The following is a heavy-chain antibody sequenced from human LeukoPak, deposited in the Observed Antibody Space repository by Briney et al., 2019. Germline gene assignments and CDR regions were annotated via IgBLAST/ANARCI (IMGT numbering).Heavy chain of an antibody. D-gene: IGHD6-13*01. V-gene: IGHV4-4*07. CDR3: ARDWMDSSSWFRWYFDL. J-gene: IGHJ2*01. CDR1: GSSFSSSY. CDR2: IYASGST. Sequence: SETLSLTCTVSGSSFSSSYWSWIRQPAGKGLEWIGRIYASGSTNYNPSFKSRITMSVDTSKNHFSLNLSSVTAADTAVCYCARDWMDSSSWFRWYFDLWGRGTLVIVSS.